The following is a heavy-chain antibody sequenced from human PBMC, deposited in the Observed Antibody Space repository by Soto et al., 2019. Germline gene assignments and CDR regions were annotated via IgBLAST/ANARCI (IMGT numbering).Heavy chain of an antibody. V-gene: IGHV3-15*07. D-gene: IGHD5-18*01. CDR1: GFTFSNAW. J-gene: IGHJ6*02. Sequence: EVQLVESGGGLVKPGGSLRLSWAASGFTFSNAWMNWVRQAPGKGLEWVGRIKSKTDGGTTDYAAPVKGRFTISRHDSKNTLYLQMNSLKTEDIAVYYCTTRGGYSYGFPYYYYYGMDVWGQGTPVTVSS. CDR2: IKSKTDGGTT. CDR3: TTRGGYSYGFPYYYYYGMDV.